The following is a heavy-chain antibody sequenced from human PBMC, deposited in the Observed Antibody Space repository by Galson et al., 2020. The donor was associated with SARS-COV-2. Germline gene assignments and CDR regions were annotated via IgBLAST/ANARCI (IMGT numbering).Heavy chain of an antibody. D-gene: IGHD3-10*01. Sequence: GESLQISCVASGFTFSSYAMSWVRQAPGKGLEWVSGIKFSGRSTFYADSVKGRFTISRDNSKSALYLQMNTLRAEDTAIYYCAKSHAVQGVIKKQWTLGYWGQGTLVTFSS. CDR1: GFTFSSYA. V-gene: IGHV3-23*01. J-gene: IGHJ4*02. CDR3: AKSHAVQGVIKKQWTLGY. CDR2: IKFSGRST.